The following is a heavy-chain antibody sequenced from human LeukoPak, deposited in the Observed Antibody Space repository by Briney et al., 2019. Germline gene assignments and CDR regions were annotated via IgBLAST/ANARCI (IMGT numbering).Heavy chain of an antibody. CDR3: ARSSPTRSFDY. V-gene: IGHV4-59*12. CDR1: GGSINSYY. D-gene: IGHD6-6*01. J-gene: IGHJ4*02. Sequence: SETLSVTCTVSGGSINSYYWSWIRQPLGKGLEWIGYVYYSVGTNYDHSLKSRVTISVDASKNQFSLKLRCMTAADTTVYYCARSSPTRSFDYWGQGTLVTVSS. CDR2: VYYSVGT.